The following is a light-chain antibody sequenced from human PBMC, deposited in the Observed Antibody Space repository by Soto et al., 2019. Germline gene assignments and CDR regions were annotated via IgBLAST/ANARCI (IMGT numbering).Light chain of an antibody. Sequence: DIQMTQSPSSLSASVGDRVTITCRAGQDINIYLAWYQQKPGKVPKHLISAASTLQSGVPSRFSGSGSGTDFTLTISSLQPEDVATYYCQEYDDAPLTFGGGTKVEIK. CDR2: AAS. CDR3: QEYDDAPLT. CDR1: QDINIY. V-gene: IGKV1-27*01. J-gene: IGKJ4*01.